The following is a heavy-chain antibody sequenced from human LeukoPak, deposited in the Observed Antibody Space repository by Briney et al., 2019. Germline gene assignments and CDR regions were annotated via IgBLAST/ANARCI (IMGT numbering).Heavy chain of an antibody. CDR1: GFTFSSYA. D-gene: IGHD1-1*01. Sequence: GGSLRLSFAASGFTFSSYAMSWVRQAPGKGLEWVSAISGSGGSTYYADSVKGRFTISRDNSKNTLHLQVNSLRAEDTAVYYCARDPDDVRYTSRSLIAWGQGTLVTVSS. V-gene: IGHV3-23*01. CDR2: ISGSGGST. J-gene: IGHJ4*02. CDR3: ARDPDDVRYTSRSLIA.